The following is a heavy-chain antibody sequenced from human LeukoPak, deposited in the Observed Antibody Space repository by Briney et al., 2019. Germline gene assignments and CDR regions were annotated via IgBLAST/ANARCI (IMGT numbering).Heavy chain of an antibody. CDR1: GFSFSSYA. CDR3: ASADFYGSGSYYSGSCDY. D-gene: IGHD3-10*01. CDR2: ISYDGSKE. V-gene: IGHV3-30*04. J-gene: IGHJ4*02. Sequence: GRSLRPSCAPSGFSFSSYAMHWVRQAPGKGLEGVAVISYDGSKEYYTDSVKGRFTISRDNSKNTLYLEMNSLRTEDTAVYYCASADFYGSGSYYSGSCDYWGQGTLVTVSS.